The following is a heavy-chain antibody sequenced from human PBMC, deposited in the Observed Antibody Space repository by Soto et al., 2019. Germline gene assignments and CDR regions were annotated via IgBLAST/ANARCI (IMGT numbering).Heavy chain of an antibody. J-gene: IGHJ4*02. CDR1: GFTFSSYG. CDR2: ISYDGSNK. D-gene: IGHD2-21*01. CDR3: AKDAGWLLFLTPLDY. Sequence: QVQLVESGGGVVQPGRSLRLSCAASGFTFSSYGMHWVRQAPGKALEWVAVISYDGSNKYYADSVKDRFTISRDNSKNTLYRQMSSLRAEETAVYYCAKDAGWLLFLTPLDYWGQGTLVTVSS. V-gene: IGHV3-30*18.